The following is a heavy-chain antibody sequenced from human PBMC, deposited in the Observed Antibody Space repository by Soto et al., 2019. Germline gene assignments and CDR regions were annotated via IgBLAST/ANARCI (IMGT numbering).Heavy chain of an antibody. V-gene: IGHV1-2*02. Sequence: ASVKVSCKASGYTFTGYYMHWVRQAPGQGLEWMGWINPNSGGTNYAQKFQGRVTITADESTSTAYMELSSLRSEDTAVYYCAIERYSYGPYWGQGTLVTVST. CDR1: GYTFTGYY. CDR3: AIERYSYGPY. J-gene: IGHJ4*02. D-gene: IGHD5-18*01. CDR2: INPNSGGT.